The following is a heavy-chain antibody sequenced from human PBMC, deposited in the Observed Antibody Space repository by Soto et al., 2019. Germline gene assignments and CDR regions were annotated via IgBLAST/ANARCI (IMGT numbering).Heavy chain of an antibody. CDR2: IYYSGST. CDR1: GGSISSYY. Sequence: QVQLQESGPGLVKPSETLSLTCTVSGGSISSYYWSWIRQPPGKGLEWIGYIYYSGSTNYNPSLKSRVTISVDTSKNQFSLKLSSVTAADTAVYYCARDRYSGYVWFDPWGQGTLVTVSS. D-gene: IGHD5-12*01. V-gene: IGHV4-59*01. CDR3: ARDRYSGYVWFDP. J-gene: IGHJ5*02.